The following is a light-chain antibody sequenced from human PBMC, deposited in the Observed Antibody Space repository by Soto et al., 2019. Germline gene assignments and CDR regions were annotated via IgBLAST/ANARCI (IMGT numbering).Light chain of an antibody. V-gene: IGLV2-14*01. CDR2: DVS. CDR3: SSYTSSSGV. Sequence: QSVLTQPASVSGSPGQSITISCTGTSNYVGGYNYVSWYQQHPGKAPKLMIYDVSNRPSGVSNRFSGSKSGNTASLTISGLQAEDEADYYCSSYTSSSGVFGGGTKLTVL. J-gene: IGLJ3*02. CDR1: SNYVGGYNY.